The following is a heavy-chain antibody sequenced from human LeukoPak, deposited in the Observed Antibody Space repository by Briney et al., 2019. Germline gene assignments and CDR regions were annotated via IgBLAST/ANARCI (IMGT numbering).Heavy chain of an antibody. CDR2: ISYDGNNK. CDR3: AKNYGGGPPDY. J-gene: IGHJ4*02. CDR1: GFTFSTYG. Sequence: GGSLRLSCAASGFTFSTYGMHWVRQAPGKGLEWVAVISYDGNNKYYADSVKGRFTISRDNSKNTLYLQMSSLRAEDTAVYYCAKNYGGGPPDYWGQGTPVTVSS. V-gene: IGHV3-30*18. D-gene: IGHD4-23*01.